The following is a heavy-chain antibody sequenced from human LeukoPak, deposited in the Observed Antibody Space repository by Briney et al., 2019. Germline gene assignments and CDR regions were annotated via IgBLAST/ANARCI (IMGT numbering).Heavy chain of an antibody. J-gene: IGHJ5*02. D-gene: IGHD4-17*01. V-gene: IGHV3-33*01. CDR1: GFTFSSYG. CDR3: ARDRGVSVTTYWFDP. CDR2: IWYDGSNK. Sequence: PGRSLRLSCAAPGFTFSSYGMHWVRQAPGKGLEWVAVIWYDGSNKYYADSVKGRFTISRDNSKNTLYLQMNSLRAEDTAVYYCARDRGVSVTTYWFDPWGQGTLVTVSS.